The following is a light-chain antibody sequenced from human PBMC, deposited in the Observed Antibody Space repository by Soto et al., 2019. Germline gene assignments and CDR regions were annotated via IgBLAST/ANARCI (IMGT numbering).Light chain of an antibody. CDR2: SAS. J-gene: IGKJ5*01. CDR3: QQSYSTLSTT. CDR1: QSINNY. Sequence: DIQMTQSPSSRSASVGDRVTITCGASQSINNYVSWYQQKPGKAPKLVIYSASSLQSGVPSRFSGSGSGTDFTLTISSMQPQDFATYYCQQSYSTLSTTFGQGTRLQIK. V-gene: IGKV1-39*01.